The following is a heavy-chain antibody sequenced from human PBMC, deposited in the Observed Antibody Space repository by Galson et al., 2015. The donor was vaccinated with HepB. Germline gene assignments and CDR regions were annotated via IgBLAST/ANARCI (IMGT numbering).Heavy chain of an antibody. D-gene: IGHD2-2*01. Sequence: ETLSLTCTVSGGSISSSSYYWGWIRQPPGKGLEWIGSIYYSGSTYYNPSLKSRVTISVDTSKNQFSLKLSSVTAADTAVYYCASQVVPAAAENFYFDYWGQGTLVTVSS. CDR1: GGSISSSSYY. CDR3: ASQVVPAAAENFYFDY. J-gene: IGHJ4*02. CDR2: IYYSGST. V-gene: IGHV4-39*01.